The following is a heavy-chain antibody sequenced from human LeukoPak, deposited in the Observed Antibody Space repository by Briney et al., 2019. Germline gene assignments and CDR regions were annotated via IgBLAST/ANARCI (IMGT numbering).Heavy chain of an antibody. J-gene: IGHJ4*02. CDR3: ARYMEEGFDGYFDY. Sequence: QVQLVESGGGVVQPGRSLRLSCAASGFTFSSYGMHWVRQAPGKGLEWVAVISYDGSNKYYADSVKGRFTISRDNSKNTLYLQMNSLRSDDTAVYYCARYMEEGFDGYFDYWGQGTLVTVSS. V-gene: IGHV3-30*03. CDR1: GFTFSSYG. D-gene: IGHD3-9*01. CDR2: ISYDGSNK.